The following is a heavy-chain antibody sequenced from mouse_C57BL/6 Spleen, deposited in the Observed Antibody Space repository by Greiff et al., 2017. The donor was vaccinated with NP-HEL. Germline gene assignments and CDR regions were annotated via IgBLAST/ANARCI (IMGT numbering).Heavy chain of an antibody. CDR2: IYPGDGDT. CDR1: GYAFSSSW. D-gene: IGHD1-1*01. CDR3: AREDITTGGYDFDY. J-gene: IGHJ2*01. Sequence: QVQLQQSGPELVKPGASVKISCKASGYAFSSSWMNWVKQRPGKGLEWIGRIYPGDGDTNYNGKFKGKATLTADKSSSTAYMQLSSLTSEDSAVYLCAREDITTGGYDFDYWGQGTTLTVSS. V-gene: IGHV1-82*01.